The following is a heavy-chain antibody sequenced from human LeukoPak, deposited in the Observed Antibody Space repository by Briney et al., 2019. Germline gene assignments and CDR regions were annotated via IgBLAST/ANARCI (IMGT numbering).Heavy chain of an antibody. CDR3: ARVVGDYFDY. J-gene: IGHJ4*02. CDR2: IYYSGST. Sequence: SETLFLTCTVSGGSISSYYWSWIRQPPGKGLEWIGYIYYSGSTNYNPSLKSRVTISVDTSKNQFSLKLSSVTAADTAVYYCARVVGDYFDYWGQGTLVTVSS. V-gene: IGHV4-59*01. CDR1: GGSISSYY. D-gene: IGHD2-15*01.